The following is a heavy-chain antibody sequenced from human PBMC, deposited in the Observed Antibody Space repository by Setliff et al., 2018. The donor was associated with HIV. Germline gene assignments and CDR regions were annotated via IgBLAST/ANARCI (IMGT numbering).Heavy chain of an antibody. CDR2: INPSGDST. D-gene: IGHD3-3*01. J-gene: IGHJ4*02. V-gene: IGHV1-46*01. Sequence: GASVKVSCKASGYTFTSYYMHWVRQAPGQGLEWMGIINPSGDSTSYAQKFQGRVTMTRDTSTNTVYMELSSLRSEDTAVYCCARLGDFWSGYYYFDYWGQGTLVTVSS. CDR3: ARLGDFWSGYYYFDY. CDR1: GYTFTSYY.